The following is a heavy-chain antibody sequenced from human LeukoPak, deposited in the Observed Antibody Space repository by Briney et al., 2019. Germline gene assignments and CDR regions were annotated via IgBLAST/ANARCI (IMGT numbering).Heavy chain of an antibody. D-gene: IGHD2-2*03. Sequence: ASVKVSCKASGGTFSSYAISWVRQAPGQGLEWMGRIIPILGITNYAQKFQGRVTIIADKSTSTAYMELSSLRSEDTAVYYCARVDISLYYLDYWGQGTLVTVSS. CDR2: IIPILGIT. CDR3: ARVDISLYYLDY. V-gene: IGHV1-69*04. J-gene: IGHJ4*02. CDR1: GGTFSSYA.